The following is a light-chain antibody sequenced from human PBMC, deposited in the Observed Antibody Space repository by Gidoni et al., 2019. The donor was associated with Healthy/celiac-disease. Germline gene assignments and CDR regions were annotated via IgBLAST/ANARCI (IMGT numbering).Light chain of an antibody. V-gene: IGKV3-11*01. Sequence: LSPGDRGTLPSRASQSVSSYLAWYQQKPGQAPRLLIYDASNRATGIPARFSGSGSGTDFTLTISSLEPEDFAVYYCQQRSNWPLFGPGTKVDIK. CDR1: QSVSSY. CDR2: DAS. J-gene: IGKJ3*01. CDR3: QQRSNWPL.